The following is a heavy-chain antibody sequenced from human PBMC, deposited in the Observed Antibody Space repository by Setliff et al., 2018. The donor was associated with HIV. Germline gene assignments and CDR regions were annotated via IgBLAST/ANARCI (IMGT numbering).Heavy chain of an antibody. J-gene: IGHJ4*02. Sequence: PSETLSLTCTVSGDSIISSRNFRGWIRQPPGKGLEWIGNIHSSGSTYYNPSLKSRVFISVDLSINQFSLKLHSVTAADTAVYYCASGEDSGTYGEPYDSWGQGALVTVSS. D-gene: IGHD1-26*01. V-gene: IGHV4-39*01. CDR1: GDSIISSRNF. CDR2: IHSSGST. CDR3: ASGEDSGTYGEPYDS.